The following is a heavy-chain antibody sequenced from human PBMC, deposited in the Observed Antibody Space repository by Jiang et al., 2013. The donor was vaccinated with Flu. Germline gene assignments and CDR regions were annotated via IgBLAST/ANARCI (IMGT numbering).Heavy chain of an antibody. J-gene: IGHJ6*02. V-gene: IGHV1-69*01. D-gene: IGHD3-22*01. CDR3: ARDLGYYDSSNLYGMDV. Sequence: SGAEVKKPGSSVKVSCKASGGTFSSYAISWVRQAPGQGLEWMGGIIPIFGTANYAQKFQGRVTITADESTSTAYMELSSLRSEDTAVYYCARDLGYYDSSNLYGMDVWGQGTTVTVSS. CDR1: GGTFSSYA. CDR2: IIPIFGTA.